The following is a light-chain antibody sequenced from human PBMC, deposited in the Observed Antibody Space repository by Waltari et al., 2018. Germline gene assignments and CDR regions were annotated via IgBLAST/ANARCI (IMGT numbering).Light chain of an antibody. V-gene: IGKV3-11*01. CDR2: DVS. CDR3: QQRYDWPIT. J-gene: IGKJ4*01. Sequence: EIVLTQSPATLSLSPGERATLSCRASQSVDSQLAWYQHRPGQDPRLLIYDVSNRATGIPARFSGSGSGTDFTLTISSLEPEDSAVYYCQQRYDWPITFGGGTKVEL. CDR1: QSVDSQ.